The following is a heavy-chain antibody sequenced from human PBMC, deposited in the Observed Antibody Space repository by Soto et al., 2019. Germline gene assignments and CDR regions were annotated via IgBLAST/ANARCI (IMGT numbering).Heavy chain of an antibody. D-gene: IGHD6-19*01. CDR2: ISSGSTTI. Sequence: GGSLRLSCAASGFTFSSYSLNWVRQAPGKGLEWVSYISSGSTTIYYADSVKGRFTISRDNAKNSLYLQMNSLRDEDTAVYYCARTFRRIAVAGTLSGFDYWGQGTLVTVSS. V-gene: IGHV3-48*02. J-gene: IGHJ4*02. CDR1: GFTFSSYS. CDR3: ARTFRRIAVAGTLSGFDY.